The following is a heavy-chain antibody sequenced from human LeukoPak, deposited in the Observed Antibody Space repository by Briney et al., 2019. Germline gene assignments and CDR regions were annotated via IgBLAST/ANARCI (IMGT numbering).Heavy chain of an antibody. CDR1: GGSFSGYY. CDR3: ARGSAYATMIVVLLRGVKPSNWFDP. D-gene: IGHD3-22*01. J-gene: IGHJ5*02. V-gene: IGHV4-34*01. CDR2: INHSGST. Sequence: PSETLSLTCAVYGGSFSGYYWSWIRQPPGKGLEWIGEINHSGSTNYNPSLKSRVTISVDTSKNQFSLKLSSVTAADTAVYYCARGSAYATMIVVLLRGVKPSNWFDPWGQGTLVTVSS.